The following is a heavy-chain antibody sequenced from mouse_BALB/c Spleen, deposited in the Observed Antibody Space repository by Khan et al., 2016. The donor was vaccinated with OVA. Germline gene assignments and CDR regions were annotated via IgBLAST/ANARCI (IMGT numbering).Heavy chain of an antibody. CDR2: ITNGGGST. V-gene: IGHV5-12-2*01. CDR3: ARVPTFIATALDY. CDR1: GFTFSSNT. D-gene: IGHD1-2*01. J-gene: IGHJ4*01. Sequence: EVELVESGGGLVQPGGSLKLSCAASGFTFSSNTMSWVRQTPEKRLEWVAYITNGGGSTYYPDTVKGRFTISRDNAKNTLYLQMSSLKSEDTAMYCCARVPTFIATALDYWGQGTSVTVSS.